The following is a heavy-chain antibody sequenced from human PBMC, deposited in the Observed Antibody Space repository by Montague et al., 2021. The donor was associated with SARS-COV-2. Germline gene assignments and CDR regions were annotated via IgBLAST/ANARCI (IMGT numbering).Heavy chain of an antibody. Sequence: SETLSLTCTVSGGSISSYYWNWIRQSAGKGLEWIGRIYTSGSTNYDPSLKSRVTMSVDTSKNQFSLKLSSVTAADTAVYYCARGALFYDRSGYYSDAFDIWGQGTMVTVSS. J-gene: IGHJ3*02. CDR2: IYTSGST. CDR3: ARGALFYDRSGYYSDAFDI. D-gene: IGHD3-22*01. V-gene: IGHV4-4*07. CDR1: GGSISSYY.